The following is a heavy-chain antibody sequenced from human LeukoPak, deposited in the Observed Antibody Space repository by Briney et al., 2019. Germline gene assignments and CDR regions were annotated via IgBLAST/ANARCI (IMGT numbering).Heavy chain of an antibody. CDR1: GFAFGVHA. V-gene: IGHV3-23*01. CDR2: IGGPAET. Sequence: XGSLRLSCAASGFAFGVHAMTWVRQAPGKGPEWVATIGGPAETFYADSVKGRFTISRDNSRNTSYLQMNSLRAEDSALYYCAKDWTSHNGVYDCLDFWGQGTQVTVSS. D-gene: IGHD3-16*01. CDR3: AKDWTSHNGVYDCLDF. J-gene: IGHJ4*02.